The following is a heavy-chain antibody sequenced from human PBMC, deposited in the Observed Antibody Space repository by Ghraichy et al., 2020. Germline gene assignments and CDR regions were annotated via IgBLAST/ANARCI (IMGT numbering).Heavy chain of an antibody. Sequence: GGSLRLSCAASGFPFSRYAMNWVRQAPGKGLEWVSGIGATGASTFYADSVKGRFTISRDNSNNTVFLQMNNLRAEDTAVYYCAKDYRTPEFYSDISAHENWGQGTLVTVSS. J-gene: IGHJ4*02. D-gene: IGHD3-22*01. CDR2: IGATGAST. CDR1: GFPFSRYA. CDR3: AKDYRTPEFYSDISAHEN. V-gene: IGHV3-23*01.